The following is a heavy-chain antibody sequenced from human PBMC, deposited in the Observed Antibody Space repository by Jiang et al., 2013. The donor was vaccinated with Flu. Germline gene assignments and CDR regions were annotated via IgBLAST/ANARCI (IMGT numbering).Heavy chain of an antibody. CDR2: IYHSGST. CDR1: GGSISSSNW. J-gene: IGHJ4*02. V-gene: IGHV4-4*02. CDR3: ARVDTAMAYGASY. Sequence: GSGLVKPSGTLSLTCAVSGGSISSSNWWSWVRQPPGKGLEWIGEIYHSGSTNYNPSLKSRVTISVDTSKNQFSLKLSSVTAADTAVYYCARVDTAMAYGASYWGQGTLVTVSS. D-gene: IGHD5-18*01.